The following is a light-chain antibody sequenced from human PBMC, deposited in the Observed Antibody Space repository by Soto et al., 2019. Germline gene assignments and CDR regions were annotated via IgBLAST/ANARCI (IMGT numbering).Light chain of an antibody. CDR3: SSYTSSSTPIYV. CDR1: SRDVGGYNY. J-gene: IGLJ1*01. V-gene: IGLV2-14*01. Sequence: QSVLTQPASVSGSPGQSITISCTGTSRDVGGYNYVSWYQQHPGKAPKLMIYDVSNRPSGVSNRFSGSKSGNTASLTISGLQAEDEADYYCSSYTSSSTPIYVFGTGTRSPP. CDR2: DVS.